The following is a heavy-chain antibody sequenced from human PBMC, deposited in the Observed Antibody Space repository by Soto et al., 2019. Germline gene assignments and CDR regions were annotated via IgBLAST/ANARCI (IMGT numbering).Heavy chain of an antibody. CDR1: GYTFTTYA. Sequence: ASVKVSCKASGYTFTTYAIHWVRQAPGQRLEWMGWISAGSGNTKYSQKFQGRVTITRDTSASTAYMELSSLRSEDTAVYYCARAQYYYDSSGYDQGYGYWGQGTLVTVSS. V-gene: IGHV1-3*01. D-gene: IGHD3-22*01. J-gene: IGHJ4*02. CDR3: ARAQYYYDSSGYDQGYGY. CDR2: ISAGSGNT.